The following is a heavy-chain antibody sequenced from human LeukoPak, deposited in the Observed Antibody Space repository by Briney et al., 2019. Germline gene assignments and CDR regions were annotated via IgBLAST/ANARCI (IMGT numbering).Heavy chain of an antibody. V-gene: IGHV4-39*07. CDR3: ARDSCSSTSCRRKFDN. CDR1: GGSITSSNYF. CDR2: IYYSEST. J-gene: IGHJ4*02. D-gene: IGHD2-2*01. Sequence: SETLSLTCTVSGGSITSSNYFWGWIRQSPGKGLEWIGSIYYSESTYYNPSLKSRVTISVETSKIQFSLKLSSVTAADSAVYYCARDSCSSTSCRRKFDNWGQGTLVTVSS.